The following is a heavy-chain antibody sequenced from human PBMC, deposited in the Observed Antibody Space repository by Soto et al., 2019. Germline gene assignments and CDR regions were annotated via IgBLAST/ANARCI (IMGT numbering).Heavy chain of an antibody. CDR3: ARNYDILTGYHNFDY. V-gene: IGHV3-48*01. J-gene: IGHJ4*02. D-gene: IGHD3-9*01. CDR1: GFTFSNYS. Sequence: RLSCAASGFTFSNYSMNWVRQAPGKGLEWVSYISSSSSTIYYADSVKGRFTISRDNAKNSLYLQMNSLRAEDTAVYYCARNYDILTGYHNFDYWGQGTLVTVSS. CDR2: ISSSSSTI.